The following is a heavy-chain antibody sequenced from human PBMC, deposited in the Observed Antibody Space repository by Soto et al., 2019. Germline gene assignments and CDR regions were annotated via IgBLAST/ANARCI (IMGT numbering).Heavy chain of an antibody. CDR2: IYYSGTT. CDR3: ARVAWYYGVNKPFDN. J-gene: IGHJ4*02. V-gene: IGHV4-31*01. D-gene: IGHD4-17*01. Sequence: QVQLQESGPGLVRPSQTLSLTCTVSGGSINSGGYYWTWIRQHPGKGLEWIGYIYYSGTTYDNTSLMSLVTFSIEPSHSGFALMLSSILHAVMPVYYCARVAWYYGVNKPFDNLGQRTLVTAAS. CDR1: GGSINSGGYY.